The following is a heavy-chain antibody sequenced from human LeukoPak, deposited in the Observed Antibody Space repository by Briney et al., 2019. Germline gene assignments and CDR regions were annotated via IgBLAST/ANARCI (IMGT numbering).Heavy chain of an antibody. CDR2: TYYRSKWYN. CDR3: ARVPSTSCSLCLDY. Sequence: SQTLSLTCAISGDSVSSNSAAWNWIRQSPSRGLEWLGRTYYRSKWYNDYAVSVKSRITTNPDTSKNQFSLQLNSVTPEDTAVYYCARVPSTSCSLCLDYWGQGTLVTVSS. J-gene: IGHJ4*02. CDR1: GDSVSSNSAA. D-gene: IGHD2-2*01. V-gene: IGHV6-1*01.